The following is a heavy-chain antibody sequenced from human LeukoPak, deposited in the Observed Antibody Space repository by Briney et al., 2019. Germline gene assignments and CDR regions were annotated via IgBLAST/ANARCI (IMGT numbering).Heavy chain of an antibody. V-gene: IGHV1-69*13. CDR2: IIPIFGTA. CDR3: ARSAGWLGDWFDP. J-gene: IGHJ5*02. Sequence: ASVKVSCKASGGTFSSYAISWVRQAPGQGLEWMGGIIPIFGTANYAQKFQGRVTITADESTSTAYMELSSLRSEDTAVYYCARSAGWLGDWFDPWGQGTLVTVSS. CDR1: GGTFSSYA. D-gene: IGHD6-19*01.